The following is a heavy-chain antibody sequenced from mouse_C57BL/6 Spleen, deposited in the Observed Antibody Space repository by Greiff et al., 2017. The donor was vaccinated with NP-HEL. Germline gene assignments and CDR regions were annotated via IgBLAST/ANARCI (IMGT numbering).Heavy chain of an antibody. J-gene: IGHJ3*01. Sequence: EVMLVESGGGLVKPGGSLKLSCAASGFTFSSYAMSWVRQTPEKRLEWVATISDGGSYTYYPDNVKGRFTISRDNAKNNLYLQMSHLKSEDTAMYYCARGDSSGYLAYWGQGTLVTVSA. V-gene: IGHV5-4*03. D-gene: IGHD3-2*02. CDR3: ARGDSSGYLAY. CDR1: GFTFSSYA. CDR2: ISDGGSYT.